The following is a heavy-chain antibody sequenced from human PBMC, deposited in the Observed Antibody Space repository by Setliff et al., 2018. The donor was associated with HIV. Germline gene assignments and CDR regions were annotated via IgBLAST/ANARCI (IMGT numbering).Heavy chain of an antibody. V-gene: IGHV4-61*02. J-gene: IGHJ4*02. D-gene: IGHD3-10*01. Sequence: SETLSLTCTVSGGSISTGNYYWGWIRQPAGKGLEWIGRIYTSGRTNHNPSLKSRVTISVDTSKNQFSLNLTSVTAADTAVYYCARGKWFGESRRPYYFDYWGQGTLVTVSS. CDR2: IYTSGRT. CDR3: ARGKWFGESRRPYYFDY. CDR1: GGSISTGNYY.